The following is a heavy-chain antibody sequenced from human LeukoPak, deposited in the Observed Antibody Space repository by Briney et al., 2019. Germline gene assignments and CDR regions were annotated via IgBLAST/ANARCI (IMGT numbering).Heavy chain of an antibody. CDR1: GGSISSSDSY. CDR3: ARETVTIPSGED. D-gene: IGHD4-11*01. J-gene: IGHJ4*02. CDR2: IYYSGST. Sequence: SETLSLTCTVSGGSISSSDSYWGWIRQPPGKGLEWIGSIYYSGSTYYNPSLKSRVTISVDTSKNQFSLKLSSVTAADTAVYYCARETVTIPSGEDWGRGTLVTVSS. V-gene: IGHV4-39*07.